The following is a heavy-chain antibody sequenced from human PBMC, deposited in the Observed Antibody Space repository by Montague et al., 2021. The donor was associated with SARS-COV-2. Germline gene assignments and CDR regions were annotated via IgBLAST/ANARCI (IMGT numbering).Heavy chain of an antibody. CDR1: GGSMSSTY. CDR2: IYYSGRA. J-gene: IGHJ6*02. Sequence: SETLSLTCSVSGGSMSSTYWSWVRQPPGKGLEWIGCIYYSGRAFYNPSLKSRVTISVDTSKNQFSLNLSSVTAADTAVYYCARLTVNYGDLWGYYHGMDVRGQGTTVTVSS. D-gene: IGHD4-17*01. CDR3: ARLTVNYGDLWGYYHGMDV. V-gene: IGHV4-59*08.